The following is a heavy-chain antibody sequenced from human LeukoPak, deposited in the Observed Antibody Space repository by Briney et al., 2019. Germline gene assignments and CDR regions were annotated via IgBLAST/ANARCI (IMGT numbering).Heavy chain of an antibody. CDR3: ARDALGELYFDY. Sequence: PSETLSPTCTVSGGSISSYYWSWIRQPPGKGLEWIGYIYYSGSTNYNPSLKSRVTISVDTSKNQFSLKLSSVTAADTAVYYCARDALGELYFDYWGQGTLVTVSS. V-gene: IGHV4-59*01. CDR1: GGSISSYY. D-gene: IGHD3-10*01. J-gene: IGHJ4*02. CDR2: IYYSGST.